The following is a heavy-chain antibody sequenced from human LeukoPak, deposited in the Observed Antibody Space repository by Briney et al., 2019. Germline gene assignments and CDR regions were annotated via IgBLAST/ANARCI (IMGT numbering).Heavy chain of an antibody. CDR1: GYSISSGYY. J-gene: IGHJ4*02. D-gene: IGHD4-23*01. V-gene: IGHV4-38-2*02. Sequence: SSETLSLTCTVSGYSISSGYYWGWIRQPPGKGLEWIGSIYHSGSTYYNPSLKSRVTISVDTSKNQFSLKLSSVTAADTAVYYCARRRNYGGNSGGLDYWGQGTLVTVSS. CDR2: IYHSGST. CDR3: ARRRNYGGNSGGLDY.